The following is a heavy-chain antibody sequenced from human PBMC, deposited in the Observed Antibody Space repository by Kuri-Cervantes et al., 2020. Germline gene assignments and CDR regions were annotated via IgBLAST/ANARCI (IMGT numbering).Heavy chain of an antibody. CDR3: ARGKYYDFWSGYGDYYYYGMDV. CDR1: GFTFSSYA. CDR2: IWYDGSNK. J-gene: IGHJ6*02. V-gene: IGHV3-33*08. D-gene: IGHD3-3*01. Sequence: GESLKISCAASGFTFSSYAMHWVRQAPGKGLEWVAVIWYDGSNKYYADSVKGRFTISRDNSKNTLYLQMNSLRAEDTAVYYCARGKYYDFWSGYGDYYYYGMDVWGQGTTVTVSS.